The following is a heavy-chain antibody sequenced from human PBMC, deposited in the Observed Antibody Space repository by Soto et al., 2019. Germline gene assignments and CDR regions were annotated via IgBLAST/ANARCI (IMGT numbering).Heavy chain of an antibody. CDR1: GFNFGRYG. D-gene: IGHD2-8*01. V-gene: IGHV3-23*01. Sequence: EVQLLESGGGLVQPGGSLRLSCSASGFNFGRYGMRCVRQAPGKGLEWVSGLTASGLNTYYTDSVKGRFTISRDNSRNTVYLQMSGLRVEDTAVFHCAKGLGNAKEVWGQGTTVTVSS. CDR3: AKGLGNAKEV. J-gene: IGHJ6*02. CDR2: LTASGLNT.